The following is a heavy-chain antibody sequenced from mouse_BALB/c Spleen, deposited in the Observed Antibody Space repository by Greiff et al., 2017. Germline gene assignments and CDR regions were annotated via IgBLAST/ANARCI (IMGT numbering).Heavy chain of an antibody. D-gene: IGHD3-3*01. CDR1: GFTFSSYT. J-gene: IGHJ2*01. CDR3: TRDAEDRGYYFDY. V-gene: IGHV5-6-4*01. CDR2: ISSGGSYT. Sequence: EVKLVESGGGLVTPGGSLKLSCAASGFTFSSYTMSWVRQTPAKRLEWVATISSGGSYTYYPDRVKGRFNITRDNAKNTLYLQMSSLKSEDTAMYYCTRDAEDRGYYFDYWGQGTTLTVSA.